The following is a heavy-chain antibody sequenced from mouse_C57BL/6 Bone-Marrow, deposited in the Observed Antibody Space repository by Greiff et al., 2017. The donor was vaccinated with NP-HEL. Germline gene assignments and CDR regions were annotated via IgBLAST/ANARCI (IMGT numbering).Heavy chain of an antibody. D-gene: IGHD1-1*01. CDR2: ISDGGSYT. V-gene: IGHV5-4*03. Sequence: EVMLVESGGGLVKPGGSLKLSCAASGFTFSSYAMSWVRQTPETRLEWVATISDGGSYTYYPDHVKGRFTISRDNAKNNLYLQMSHLKSEDTAMYYCARGDTTVVATRDFDVWGTGTTVTVSS. J-gene: IGHJ1*03. CDR3: ARGDTTVVATRDFDV. CDR1: GFTFSSYA.